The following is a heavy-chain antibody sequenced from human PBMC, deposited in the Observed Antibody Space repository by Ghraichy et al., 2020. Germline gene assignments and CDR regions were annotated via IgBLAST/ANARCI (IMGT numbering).Heavy chain of an antibody. D-gene: IGHD2-15*01. Sequence: SVKVSCKASGGTFSSYAISWVRQAPGQGLEWMGGIIPIFGIANYAQKFQGRVTITADKSTSTAYMELSSLRSEDTAVYYCARSGCSGGSCYSRYYYYGMDVWGQGTTVTVSS. CDR2: IIPIFGIA. CDR1: GGTFSSYA. V-gene: IGHV1-69*10. J-gene: IGHJ6*02. CDR3: ARSGCSGGSCYSRYYYYGMDV.